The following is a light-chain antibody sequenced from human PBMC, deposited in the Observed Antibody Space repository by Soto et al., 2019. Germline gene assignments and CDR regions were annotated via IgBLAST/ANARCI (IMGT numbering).Light chain of an antibody. J-gene: IGLJ2*01. Sequence: QSVLTQPPSVSGAPGQRVTISCTGSRSNIGAGYAVHWYQQLPGTAPKLHIYDNTNRPSGVPDRFSASESGTSASLAITGLQSEDEADYYCQSYDTSLSASVFGGGTKVTVL. CDR3: QSYDTSLSASV. CDR2: DNT. CDR1: RSNIGAGYA. V-gene: IGLV1-40*01.